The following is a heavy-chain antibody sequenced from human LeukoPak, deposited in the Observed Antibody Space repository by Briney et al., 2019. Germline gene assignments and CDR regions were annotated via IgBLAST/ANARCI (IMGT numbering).Heavy chain of an antibody. CDR2: IIPILGIA. CDR1: GGTFSSYA. Sequence: SVKVSCKASGGTFSSYAISWVRQAPGQGLEWMGRIIPILGIANYAQKFQGKVTITADKSTSTAYMELSSLRSEDTAVYYCARSFETIKYSSLDYWGQGTLVTVSS. V-gene: IGHV1-69*04. CDR3: ARSFETIKYSSLDY. J-gene: IGHJ4*02. D-gene: IGHD6-13*01.